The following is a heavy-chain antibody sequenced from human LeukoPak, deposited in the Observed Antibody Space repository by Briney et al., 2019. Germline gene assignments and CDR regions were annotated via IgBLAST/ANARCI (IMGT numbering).Heavy chain of an antibody. CDR3: ARVGTYYRSLDS. J-gene: IGHJ4*02. Sequence: SETLSLTCTVSGGSINDASWNWIRKPPGQGLEWIGYTYHSGGTNYNPSLKSRVTISLDTSKNQFSLKLSSVTAADTAVYYCARVGTYYRSLDSWGQGNLVTVSS. CDR1: GGSINDAS. D-gene: IGHD3-10*01. CDR2: TYHSGGT. V-gene: IGHV4-59*01.